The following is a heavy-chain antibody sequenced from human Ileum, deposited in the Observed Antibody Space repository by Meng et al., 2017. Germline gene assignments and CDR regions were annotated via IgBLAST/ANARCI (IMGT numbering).Heavy chain of an antibody. CDR2: IKSTTHGGTT. V-gene: IGHV3-15*01. Sequence: EVQRMESGGGLVKPGESLRLSCAASGLTFSNAWMTWVRQAPGKGLEWIGQIKSTTHGGTTDYAAPVTGRFIISRDDSKNTLYLQMSSLKTEDTAVYYCITNRGISWGQGTLVTVSS. J-gene: IGHJ5*02. CDR1: GLTFSNAW. CDR3: ITNRGIS.